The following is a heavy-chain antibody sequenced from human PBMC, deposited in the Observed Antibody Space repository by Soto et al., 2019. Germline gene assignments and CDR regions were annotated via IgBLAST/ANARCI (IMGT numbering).Heavy chain of an antibody. D-gene: IGHD3-3*01. CDR2: ISYDGSNK. Sequence: PGGSLRLSCAASGFTFSSYGMHWVRQAPGKGLEWVAVISYDGSNKYYADSVKGRFTISRDNSKNTLYLQMNSLRAEDTAVYYCAKDKHDFWSGYSRYGMDVWGQGTTVTVSS. CDR3: AKDKHDFWSGYSRYGMDV. V-gene: IGHV3-30*18. J-gene: IGHJ6*02. CDR1: GFTFSSYG.